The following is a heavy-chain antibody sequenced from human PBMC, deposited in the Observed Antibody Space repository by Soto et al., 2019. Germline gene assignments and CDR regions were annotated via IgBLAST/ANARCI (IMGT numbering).Heavy chain of an antibody. CDR3: ARGNYDFWSGYYGHDY. V-gene: IGHV1-8*01. CDR2: MNPNSGNT. Sequence: QVQLVQSGAEVKKPGASVKVSCKASGYTFTSYDINWVRQATGQGLEWMGWMNPNSGNTGYAQKFQGRVTMTRNTSISTAYMELSSLRSEDTDVYYCARGNYDFWSGYYGHDYWGQGTLVTVSS. CDR1: GYTFTSYD. D-gene: IGHD3-3*01. J-gene: IGHJ4*02.